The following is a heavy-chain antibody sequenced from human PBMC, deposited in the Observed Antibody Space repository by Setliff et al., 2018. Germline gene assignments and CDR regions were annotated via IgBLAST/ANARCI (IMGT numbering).Heavy chain of an antibody. CDR1: GYTFTNYW. CDR3: ARRAVTAEYFQH. Sequence: PGESLKISCQSYGYTFTNYWIAWVRQMPGKGLEWMGIIYPGDSDTRYSPSFQGQVTISADKSISTAYLQLSSLKASDTAIYYCARRAVTAEYFQHWGHGTLVTVSS. CDR2: IYPGDSDT. V-gene: IGHV5-51*01. J-gene: IGHJ1*01. D-gene: IGHD4-17*01.